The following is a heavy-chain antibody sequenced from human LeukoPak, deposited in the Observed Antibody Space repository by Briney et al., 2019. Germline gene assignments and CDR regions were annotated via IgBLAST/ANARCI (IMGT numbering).Heavy chain of an antibody. CDR3: AKQEDIWFGELLPVDY. Sequence: GGSLRLSCAASGFTFSSYGMSWVRQAPGKGLEWVSAISGSGGSTYYADSVKGRFTISRVNSRNTLYLQMNSLRAEDTAVYYCAKQEDIWFGELLPVDYWGQGTLVTVSS. CDR2: ISGSGGST. V-gene: IGHV3-23*01. J-gene: IGHJ4*02. D-gene: IGHD3-10*01. CDR1: GFTFSSYG.